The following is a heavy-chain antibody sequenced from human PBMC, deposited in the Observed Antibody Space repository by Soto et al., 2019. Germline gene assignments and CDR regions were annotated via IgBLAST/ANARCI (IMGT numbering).Heavy chain of an antibody. J-gene: IGHJ5*02. Sequence: ASVKVSCKASGGTFSSYAISWVRQAPGQGLEWMGGIIPIFGTANYAQKFQGRVTITADESTSTAYMELSSLRSEDTAVYYCAGDSYDSSGYPLGSWFDPWGQGTLVTVSS. CDR3: AGDSYDSSGYPLGSWFDP. V-gene: IGHV1-69*13. D-gene: IGHD3-22*01. CDR1: GGTFSSYA. CDR2: IIPIFGTA.